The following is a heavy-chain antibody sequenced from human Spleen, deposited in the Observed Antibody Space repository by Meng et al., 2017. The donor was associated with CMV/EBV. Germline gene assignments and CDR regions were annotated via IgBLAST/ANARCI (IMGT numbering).Heavy chain of an antibody. CDR3: AKDLAAAGNSGNWFDP. V-gene: IGHV3-30*02. D-gene: IGHD6-13*01. Sequence: GESLKISCAASEFTFITNGIHWVRQAPGKGLEWVAFIRYDGTNKYYADSVKGRFTISRDNSKNTLYLQMNSLRAEDTAVYYCAKDLAAAGNSGNWFDPWGQGTLVTVSS. CDR2: IRYDGTNK. J-gene: IGHJ5*02. CDR1: EFTFITNG.